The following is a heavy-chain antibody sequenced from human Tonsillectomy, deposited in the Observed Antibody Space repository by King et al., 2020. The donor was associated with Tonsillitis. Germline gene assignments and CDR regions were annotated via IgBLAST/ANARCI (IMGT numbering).Heavy chain of an antibody. V-gene: IGHV4-31*03. D-gene: IGHD3-10*01. CDR2: IYYSGST. CDR3: ARVVIFGGSALPAYYFDY. J-gene: IGHJ4*02. Sequence: MQLQESGPGLVKPSQTLSLTCTVSGGSISSGGYYWSWIRQHPGKGLEWIGYIYYSGSTYYNPSLKSRVTISVDTSKNQFSLKLSSVTAADTAVYYCARVVIFGGSALPAYYFDYWGQGTLVTVSS. CDR1: GGSISSGGYY.